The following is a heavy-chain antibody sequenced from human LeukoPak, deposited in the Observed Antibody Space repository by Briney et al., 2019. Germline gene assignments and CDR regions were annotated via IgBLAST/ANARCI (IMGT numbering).Heavy chain of an antibody. CDR3: XKGKKWELPLES. J-gene: IGHJ4*02. CDR1: GFTFNSYA. Sequence: GGSLRLSCAASGFTFNSYALSWVRQAPGKGLEWVSAISISGSSTYYAASVKGRFMISRDNSKNTLYLQMHSLRAEDTAVYSXXKGKKWELPLESWGLGTLVTVSS. V-gene: IGHV3-23*01. CDR2: ISISGSST. D-gene: IGHD1-26*01.